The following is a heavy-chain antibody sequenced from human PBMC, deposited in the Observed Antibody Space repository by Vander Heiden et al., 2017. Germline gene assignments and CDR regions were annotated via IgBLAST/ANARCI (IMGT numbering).Heavy chain of an antibody. D-gene: IGHD4-17*01. CDR2: IRGSGGST. Sequence: EVQLLESGGGLVQPGGSLRLSCAASGFTFSSYAMSWVRQAPGKGLEWVSAIRGSGGSTYYADSVKGRFTISRDNSKNTLYLQMNSLRAEDTAVYYCAKDYYGDYLSHDYWGQGTLVTVSS. CDR1: GFTFSSYA. CDR3: AKDYYGDYLSHDY. J-gene: IGHJ4*02. V-gene: IGHV3-23*01.